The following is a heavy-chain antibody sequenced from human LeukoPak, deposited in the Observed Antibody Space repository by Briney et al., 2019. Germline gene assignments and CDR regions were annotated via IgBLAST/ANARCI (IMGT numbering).Heavy chain of an antibody. CDR1: GFTFSSYG. J-gene: IGHJ4*02. CDR3: AKGYYDSSGYFTDY. CDR2: ISYDGSNN. Sequence: GGALRLSCAASGFTFSSYGMHWVRQAPGKGLEWVAVISYDGSNNYYADSVKGRFTISRDNSKNTLYLQMNSLRAEDTAVYYCAKGYYDSSGYFTDYWGQGTLVTVSS. V-gene: IGHV3-30*18. D-gene: IGHD3-22*01.